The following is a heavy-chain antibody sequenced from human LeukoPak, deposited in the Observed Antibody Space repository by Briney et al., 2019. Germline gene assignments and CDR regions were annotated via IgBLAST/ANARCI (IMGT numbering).Heavy chain of an antibody. D-gene: IGHD6-13*01. Sequence: GGSLRLSCAASGFTFSSYWISWVRQAPGKGLEWVANIKQDGNEKDYVDSVRGRFNSTRDNAKNSLNLQMNSLRTEDTAVYYCARDEGYISPTHFDYWGQGTLVTVSS. CDR2: IKQDGNEK. CDR1: GFTFSSYW. J-gene: IGHJ4*02. CDR3: ARDEGYISPTHFDY. V-gene: IGHV3-7*01.